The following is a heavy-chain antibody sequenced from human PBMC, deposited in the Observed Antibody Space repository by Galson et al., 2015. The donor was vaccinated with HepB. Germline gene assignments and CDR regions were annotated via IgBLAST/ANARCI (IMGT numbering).Heavy chain of an antibody. V-gene: IGHV3-30-3*01. Sequence: SLRLSCAASGFTFSSYAMHWVRQAPGKGLEWVAVISYDGSNKYYADSVKGRFTISRDNSKNTLYLQMNSLRAEDTAVYYCARPSYGGTMIVVDYFDYWGQGTLVTVSS. CDR2: ISYDGSNK. D-gene: IGHD3-22*01. CDR1: GFTFSSYA. CDR3: ARPSYGGTMIVVDYFDY. J-gene: IGHJ4*02.